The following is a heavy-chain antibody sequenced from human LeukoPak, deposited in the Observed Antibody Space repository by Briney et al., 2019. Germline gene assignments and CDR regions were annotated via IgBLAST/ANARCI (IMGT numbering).Heavy chain of an antibody. D-gene: IGHD2-15*01. J-gene: IGHJ3*02. CDR1: GFTFSSYS. Sequence: GSLRLSCAASGFTFSSYSMNWVRQAPGKGLEWVSYISSSSSTIYYADSVKGRFTISRDNAKNSLYLQMNSLRDEDTAVYYCARDRCSGGSCYGRGAFDIWGQGTMVTVSS. CDR2: ISSSSSTI. V-gene: IGHV3-48*02. CDR3: ARDRCSGGSCYGRGAFDI.